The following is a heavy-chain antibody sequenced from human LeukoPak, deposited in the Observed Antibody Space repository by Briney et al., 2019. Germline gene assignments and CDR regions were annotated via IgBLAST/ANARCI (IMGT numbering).Heavy chain of an antibody. CDR3: AKLAKYFYGSETYYFFEH. J-gene: IGHJ4*02. Sequence: GVLRLSCAASGFTFSDYYMSWIRQAPGKGLEWVSYISSSGSTIYYADSVKGRFTISRDNAKNSLYLQMNSLRVEDTAVYYCAKLAKYFYGSETYYFFEHWGQGTPVTASS. CDR2: ISSSGSTI. CDR1: GFTFSDYY. V-gene: IGHV3-11*04. D-gene: IGHD3-10*01.